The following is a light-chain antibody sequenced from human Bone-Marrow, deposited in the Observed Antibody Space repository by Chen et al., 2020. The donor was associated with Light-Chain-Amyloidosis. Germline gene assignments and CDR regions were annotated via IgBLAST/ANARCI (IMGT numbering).Light chain of an antibody. CDR3: LQSYSTRRT. Sequence: DIQMTQSPSSLSASVGDGVTITCRASQYISSSLKWFQQKPGKAPKLLIYAASNLQGGVPSRFSGRGSGTDFNLTISSLQTEDFATDYCLQSYSTRRTFGQGTKVEVK. V-gene: IGKV1-39*01. CDR2: AAS. J-gene: IGKJ1*01. CDR1: QYISSS.